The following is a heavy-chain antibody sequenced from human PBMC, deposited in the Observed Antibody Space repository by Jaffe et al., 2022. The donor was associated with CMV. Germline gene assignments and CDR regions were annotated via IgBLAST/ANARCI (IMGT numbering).Heavy chain of an antibody. Sequence: QVQLVQSGAEVKKPGSSVKVSCKASGGRFSSSGINWVRQAPGQGLEWMGGLDPLFGTADYAQKFQGRVTITADESTSTVYMEMTSLRSEDTAMYYCARLRHLYDSSGYTTYSYYGLNVWGQGTTVTVSS. CDR1: GGRFSSSG. V-gene: IGHV1-69*19. CDR3: ARLRHLYDSSGYTTYSYYGLNV. D-gene: IGHD3-22*01. J-gene: IGHJ6*02. CDR2: LDPLFGTA.